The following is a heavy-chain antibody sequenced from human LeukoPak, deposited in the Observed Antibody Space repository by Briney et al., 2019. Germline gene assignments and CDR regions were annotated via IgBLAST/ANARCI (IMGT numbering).Heavy chain of an antibody. CDR2: ISSGSDYT. Sequence: GGSLRLSCAASGFTFSDYYMNWIRQAPGKGLEWISYISSGSDYTNYADSVKGRFTVSRDDAKNSLYLQTNSLRAEDTAVYYCARGFGQLAGYWGQGTLVTVSS. V-gene: IGHV3-11*05. CDR3: ARGFGQLAGY. D-gene: IGHD2-2*01. J-gene: IGHJ4*02. CDR1: GFTFSDYY.